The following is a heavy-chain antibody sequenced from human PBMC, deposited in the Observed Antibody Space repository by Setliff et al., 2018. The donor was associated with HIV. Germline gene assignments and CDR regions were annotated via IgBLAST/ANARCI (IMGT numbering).Heavy chain of an antibody. Sequence: SETLSLTCAVSGYSISSGYYWGWIRQPPGKGLEWIGSISHSGSTYYNPSLKSRVTISVDTSKNQFSLKLSSVTAADTAVYYCARGASMIFGVVIPFSFYYYMDVWGKGTTVTV. J-gene: IGHJ6*03. V-gene: IGHV4-38-2*01. CDR3: ARGASMIFGVVIPFSFYYYMDV. CDR1: GYSISSGYY. CDR2: ISHSGST. D-gene: IGHD3-3*01.